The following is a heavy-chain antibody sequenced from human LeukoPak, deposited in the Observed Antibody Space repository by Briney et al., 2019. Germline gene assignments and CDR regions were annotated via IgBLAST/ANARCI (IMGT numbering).Heavy chain of an antibody. V-gene: IGHV3-48*02. CDR3: ARLEYYYVSGNYYKLFDY. CDR2: ISSSGSTI. D-gene: IGHD3-10*01. J-gene: IGHJ4*02. Sequence: GGSLRLSCAAFGFTFSSYNMNWVRQAPGKGLEWVSDISSSGSTIYFADSVKGRFTISRDNAKNSLYLQMNSLRDEDTAVYYCARLEYYYVSGNYYKLFDYWGQGTLVTVCS. CDR1: GFTFSSYN.